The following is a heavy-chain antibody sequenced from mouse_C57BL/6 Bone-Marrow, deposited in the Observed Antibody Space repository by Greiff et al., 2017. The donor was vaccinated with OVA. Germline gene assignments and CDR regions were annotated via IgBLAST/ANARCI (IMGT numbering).Heavy chain of an antibody. CDR1: GYTFTSYW. Sequence: QVQLKQPGTELVQPGASVKLSCKASGYTFTSYWMHWVHQRPGQGLEWIGNINPSNGGTTSNDKFKSKATLTVDKASSTAYMQLSSLTSEDSAVYYCARKRDMDYWGQGTSVTVSS. J-gene: IGHJ4*01. CDR3: ARKRDMDY. V-gene: IGHV1-53*01. CDR2: INPSNGGT.